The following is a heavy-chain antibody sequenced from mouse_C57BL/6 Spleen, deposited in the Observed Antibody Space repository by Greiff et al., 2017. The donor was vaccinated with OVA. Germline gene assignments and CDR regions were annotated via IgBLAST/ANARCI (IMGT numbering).Heavy chain of an antibody. CDR2: SWWDDDK. CDR3: ARILSYEGDYGDAMGY. Sequence: QVTLKESGPGILQPSQTLSLTCSFSGFSLSTFGMGVGWIRQPSGKGLEWLAHSWWDDDKYYNPALKSRLTISKDTSKNQVFLKIANVDTADTATYYCARILSYEGDYGDAMGYWGQGATVSVAS. J-gene: IGHJ4*01. D-gene: IGHD2-3*01. CDR1: GFSLSTFGMG. V-gene: IGHV8-8*01.